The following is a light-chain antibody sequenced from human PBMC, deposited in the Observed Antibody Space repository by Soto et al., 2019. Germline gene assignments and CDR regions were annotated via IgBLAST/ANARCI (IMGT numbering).Light chain of an antibody. Sequence: DIQMTQSPSTLSASIGDRVTITCRASQSISSWLAWYQQKPGKAPHLLIDNTSTLESGVPSRFSGSGSGTEFTLSVTSLQPDDFATYYCQQYNRYSRTFGQGTKVEV. CDR1: QSISSW. CDR3: QQYNRYSRT. V-gene: IGKV1-5*01. CDR2: NTS. J-gene: IGKJ1*01.